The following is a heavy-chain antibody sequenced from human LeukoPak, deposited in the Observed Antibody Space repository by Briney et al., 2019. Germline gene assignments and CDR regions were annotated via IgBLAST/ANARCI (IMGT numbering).Heavy chain of an antibody. Sequence: SETLSLTCTVSGGSISSHYWSWIRQPPGKGLEWIGYIYYSGSTNYNPSLKSRVTISVDTSKNQFSLKLSSVTAADTAVYYCARVRVGYYGSGTGYYYYYMDVWGEGTTVTVSS. J-gene: IGHJ6*03. CDR1: GGSISSHY. V-gene: IGHV4-59*11. CDR2: IYYSGST. D-gene: IGHD3-10*01. CDR3: ARVRVGYYGSGTGYYYYYMDV.